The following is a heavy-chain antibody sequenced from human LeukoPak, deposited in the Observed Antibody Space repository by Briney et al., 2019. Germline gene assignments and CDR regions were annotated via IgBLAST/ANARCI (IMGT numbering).Heavy chain of an antibody. CDR3: ARAPRPGGSYESSGYQYYFDY. CDR2: IYYSGST. J-gene: IGHJ4*02. Sequence: PSETLSLTCTVSGGSISSYYWSWIRQPPGKGLEWIGYIYYSGSTNYNPSLKSRVTISVDTSKNQFSLKLSSVTAADTAVYYCARAPRPGGSYESSGYQYYFDYWGQGTLVTVSS. CDR1: GGSISSYY. V-gene: IGHV4-59*01. D-gene: IGHD3-22*01.